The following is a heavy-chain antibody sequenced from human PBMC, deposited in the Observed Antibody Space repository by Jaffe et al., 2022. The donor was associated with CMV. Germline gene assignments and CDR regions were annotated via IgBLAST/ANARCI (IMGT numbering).Heavy chain of an antibody. CDR1: GGSFSGYY. D-gene: IGHD6-19*01. J-gene: IGHJ6*03. CDR3: ARGRNGIAVAFYYYYMDV. V-gene: IGHV4-34*01. Sequence: QVQLQQWGAGLLKPSETLSLTCAVYGGSFSGYYWSWIRQPPGKGLEWIGEINHSGSTNYNPSLKSRVTISVDTSKNQFSLKLSSVTAADTAVYYCARGRNGIAVAFYYYYMDVWGKGTTVTVSS. CDR2: INHSGST.